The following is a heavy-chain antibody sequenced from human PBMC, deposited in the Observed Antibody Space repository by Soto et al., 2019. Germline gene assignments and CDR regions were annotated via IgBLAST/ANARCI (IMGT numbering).Heavy chain of an antibody. CDR3: AKEGRFWSGYSYYYYGMDV. V-gene: IGHV3-30*18. CDR2: ISYDGSNK. J-gene: IGHJ6*02. Sequence: GGSLRLSCAASGFTFSSYVMHWVRQSPGKGLEWVAVISYDGSNKYYADSVKGRFTISRDNSKNTLYLQMNSLRAEDTAVYYCAKEGRFWSGYSYYYYGMDVWGQGTTVTVSS. D-gene: IGHD3-3*01. CDR1: GFTFSSYV.